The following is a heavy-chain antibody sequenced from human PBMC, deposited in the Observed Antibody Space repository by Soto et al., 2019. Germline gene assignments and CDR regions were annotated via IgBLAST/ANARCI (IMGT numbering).Heavy chain of an antibody. V-gene: IGHV3-23*01. Sequence: EVQLLESGGGLVQPGGSLRLSCAASGFTFNIQAISWVRQAPGKGLEWLSAISASGRTTYYADSVKGRFTISRDNSKNTLYLQLNSLRAEDTAVYYCTKGPPAGPFDTWGQGTTVNVSS. CDR1: GFTFNIQA. CDR2: ISASGRTT. J-gene: IGHJ3*02. CDR3: TKGPPAGPFDT.